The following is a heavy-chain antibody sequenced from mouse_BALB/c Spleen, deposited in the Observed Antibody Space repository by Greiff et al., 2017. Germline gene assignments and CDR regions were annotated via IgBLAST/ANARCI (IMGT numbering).Heavy chain of an antibody. D-gene: IGHD1-1*01. Sequence: VQLKESGPGLVKPSKSLPLTCTATGYSITSDYAGNWIRQFPGNKREWMGYISYSGSTSYNPSLKSRISITRDTSKNQFFLQLNSVTTEDTATYYCARGYGRGDYFDYWGQGTTLTVSS. CDR2: ISYSGST. J-gene: IGHJ2*01. CDR1: GYSITSDYA. V-gene: IGHV3-2*02. CDR3: ARGYGRGDYFDY.